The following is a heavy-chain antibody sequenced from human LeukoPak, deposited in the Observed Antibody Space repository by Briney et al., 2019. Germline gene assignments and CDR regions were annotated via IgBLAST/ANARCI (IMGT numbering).Heavy chain of an antibody. CDR1: GGSISSSY. V-gene: IGHV4-4*07. CDR3: AKTRSSPSWFDP. J-gene: IGHJ5*02. CDR2: IYTNGGI. Sequence: SSETLSLTCTVSGGSISSSYWSWIRQPAGKGLEWIGRIYTNGGINYNPSLKSRVTISFDKSQNQLSLRLSSVTAADTAVYYCAKTRSSPSWFDPWGQGTLVTVSS.